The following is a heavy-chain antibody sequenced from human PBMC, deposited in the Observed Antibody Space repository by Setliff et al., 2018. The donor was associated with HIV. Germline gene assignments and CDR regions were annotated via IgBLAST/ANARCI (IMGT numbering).Heavy chain of an antibody. Sequence: GGSLRLSCAASGFTFRSYAMSWVRQAPGKGLEWVSGISGSGGSKYYADSVKGRFTISRDNSKNSLYLQMNSLRAEDTALYYCARDQIYYDSRYYYYMDVWGKGTTVTVSS. D-gene: IGHD3-22*01. V-gene: IGHV3-23*01. J-gene: IGHJ6*03. CDR2: ISGSGGSK. CDR1: GFTFRSYA. CDR3: ARDQIYYDSRYYYYMDV.